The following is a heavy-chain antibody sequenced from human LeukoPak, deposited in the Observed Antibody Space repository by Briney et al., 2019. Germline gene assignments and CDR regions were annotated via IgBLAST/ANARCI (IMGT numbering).Heavy chain of an antibody. CDR2: INHSGST. Sequence: SETLSLTCAVYGGSFSGYYWSWIRQPPGKGLEWIGEINHSGSTNYNPSLKSRVTISVDTSKNQFSLKLSSVTAADPAAYHCARSLEGRWFDPWGREPWSPSPQ. V-gene: IGHV4-34*01. CDR3: ARSLEGRWFDP. J-gene: IGHJ5*02. CDR1: GGSFSGYY.